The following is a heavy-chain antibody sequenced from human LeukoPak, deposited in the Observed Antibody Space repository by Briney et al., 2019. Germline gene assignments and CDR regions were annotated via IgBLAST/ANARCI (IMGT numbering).Heavy chain of an antibody. CDR3: ARGRIAARPEGY. D-gene: IGHD6-6*01. CDR2: INPNSGGT. J-gene: IGHJ4*02. Sequence: ASVKVSCKASGYTFTCYYMHWVRQAPGQGLEWMGRINPNSGGTNYAQKFQGRVTMTRDTSISTAYMELSRLRSDDTAVYYCARGRIAARPEGYWGQGTLVTVSS. V-gene: IGHV1-2*06. CDR1: GYTFTCYY.